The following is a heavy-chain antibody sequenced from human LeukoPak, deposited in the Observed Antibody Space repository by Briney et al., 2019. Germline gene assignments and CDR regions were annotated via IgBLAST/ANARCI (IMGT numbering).Heavy chain of an antibody. Sequence: GGSLRLSCAASGFTFSSYGMHWVRQAPGKGLAWVAFIRYDGSNKYYADSVKGRFTISRDNAKNSLYLQMNSLRAEDTAVHYCAREDERGQWLVPYDYWGQGTLVTVSS. D-gene: IGHD6-19*01. V-gene: IGHV3-30*02. J-gene: IGHJ4*02. CDR3: AREDERGQWLVPYDY. CDR2: IRYDGSNK. CDR1: GFTFSSYG.